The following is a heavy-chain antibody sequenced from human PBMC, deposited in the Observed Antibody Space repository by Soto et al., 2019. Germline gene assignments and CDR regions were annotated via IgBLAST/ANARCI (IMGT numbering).Heavy chain of an antibody. V-gene: IGHV1-69*13. J-gene: IGHJ2*01. Sequence: ASVKVSCKASGGTFSSYAISWVRQAPGQGLEWMGGIIPIFGTANYAQKFQGRVTITADESTSTAYMELSSLRSEDTAVYYCARGGAGTVTERYLHLWGRGTMVTVYS. CDR3: ARGGAGTVTERYLHL. CDR1: GGTFSSYA. D-gene: IGHD4-17*01. CDR2: IIPIFGTA.